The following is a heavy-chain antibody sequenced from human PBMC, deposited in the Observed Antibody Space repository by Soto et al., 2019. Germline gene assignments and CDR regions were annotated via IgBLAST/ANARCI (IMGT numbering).Heavy chain of an antibody. J-gene: IGHJ5*02. V-gene: IGHV5-51*01. CDR3: AGQYSWRKNWFGP. CDR1: GYSFTSYW. Sequence: GESLKISCKGSGYSFTSYWIGWVRQMPGKGLEWMGIIYPGDSDTRYSPSFQGQVTISADKSINTAYLQWSSLKASDTAMYYCAGQYSWRKNWFGPWGQGTLVTVSS. CDR2: IYPGDSDT. D-gene: IGHD1-20*01.